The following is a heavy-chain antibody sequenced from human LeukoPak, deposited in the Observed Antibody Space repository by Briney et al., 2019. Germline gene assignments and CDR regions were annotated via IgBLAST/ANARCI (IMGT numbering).Heavy chain of an antibody. CDR1: GYTFTSYG. J-gene: IGHJ4*02. CDR2: ISAYNGNT. D-gene: IGHD1-26*01. CDR3: ARGRELYDPHRFDY. Sequence: ASVKVSCKASGYTFTSYGISWVRQAPGQGLEWMGWISAYNGNTNYAQKLQGRVTMTTDTSTSTAYMELRSLRSDDTAVYYRARGRELYDPHRFDYWGQGTLVTVSS. V-gene: IGHV1-18*01.